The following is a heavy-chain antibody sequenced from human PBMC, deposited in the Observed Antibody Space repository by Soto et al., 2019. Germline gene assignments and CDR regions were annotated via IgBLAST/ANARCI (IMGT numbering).Heavy chain of an antibody. D-gene: IGHD6-13*01. Sequence: QVQLVQSGAEVKKPGSSVKVSCKASGGTFSSYAISWVRQAPGQGLAWMGGIIPIFGTANYAQKFQGRVTITADESTSTGYMELSGLRSEDTAVYYCARGEAAAMNYYGMDVWGQGTTVTVSS. CDR1: GGTFSSYA. V-gene: IGHV1-69*01. CDR2: IIPIFGTA. CDR3: ARGEAAAMNYYGMDV. J-gene: IGHJ6*02.